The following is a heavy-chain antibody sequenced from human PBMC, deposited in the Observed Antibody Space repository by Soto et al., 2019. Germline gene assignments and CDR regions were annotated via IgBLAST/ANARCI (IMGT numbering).Heavy chain of an antibody. CDR3: ARVRTIMILDY. CDR1: GGSFSDYY. J-gene: IGHJ4*02. CDR2: IYHSGST. D-gene: IGHD3-16*01. V-gene: IGHV4-34*01. Sequence: SETLSLTCAVFGGSFSDYYWSWIRQPPGKGLQWIGEIYHSGSTNYNPSLKSRVTMSVDTSKNQLSLKVTSVTAADTAVYYCARVRTIMILDYWGQGTLVTVSS.